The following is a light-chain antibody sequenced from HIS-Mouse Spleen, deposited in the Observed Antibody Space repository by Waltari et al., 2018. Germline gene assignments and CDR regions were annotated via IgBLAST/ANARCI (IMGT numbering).Light chain of an antibody. J-gene: IGLJ2*01. CDR2: QDS. CDR3: QAWDSSTVV. CDR1: KLGDKY. V-gene: IGLV3-1*01. Sequence: YELTQPPPVSVSPGQTASITCPGDKLGDKYACWYQQKPGQSPVLVIYQDSKRPSGIPERFSGSNSGNTATLTISGTQAMDEADYYCQAWDSSTVVFGGGTKLTVL.